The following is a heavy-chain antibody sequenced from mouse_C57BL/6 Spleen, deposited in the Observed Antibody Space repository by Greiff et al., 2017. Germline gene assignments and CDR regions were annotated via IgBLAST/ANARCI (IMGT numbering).Heavy chain of an antibody. J-gene: IGHJ4*01. Sequence: VQLQQPGTELVKPGASVKLSCKASGYTFTSYWMHWVKQRPGQGLEWIGNINPSNGGTNYNEKFKSKATLTVDKSSSTAYMQLSSLTSEDSAVYYCARETPGYYYAMDDWGQGTSVTVSS. CDR1: GYTFTSYW. CDR3: ARETPGYYYAMDD. CDR2: INPSNGGT. V-gene: IGHV1-53*01.